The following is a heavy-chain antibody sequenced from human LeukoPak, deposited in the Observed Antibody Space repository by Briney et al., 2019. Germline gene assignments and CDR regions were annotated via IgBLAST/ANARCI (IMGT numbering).Heavy chain of an antibody. V-gene: IGHV4-61*02. Sequence: TASETLSLTCTVSGGSISSGSYYWSWIRQPAGKGLEWIGRIYTSGSTNYNPSLKSRVTISVDTSKNQFSLKLSSVTAADTAVYYCARGPNTFKWGQGTLVTVSS. CDR2: IYTSGST. J-gene: IGHJ4*02. D-gene: IGHD1/OR15-1a*01. CDR1: GGSISSGSYY. CDR3: ARGPNTFK.